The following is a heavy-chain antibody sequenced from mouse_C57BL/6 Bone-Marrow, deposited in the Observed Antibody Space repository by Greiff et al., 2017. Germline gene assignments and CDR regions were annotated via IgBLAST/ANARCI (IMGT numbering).Heavy chain of an antibody. J-gene: IGHJ1*03. D-gene: IGHD1-1*01. CDR1: GYTFTNYW. V-gene: IGHV1-63*01. Sequence: VKLVESGAELVRPGTSVKMSCKASGYTFTNYWIGWAKQRPGHGLEWIGDIYPGGGYTNYNEKFKGKATLTADKSSSTAYMQFSSLTSEDSAIYYCAREDYGSSNWYFDVWGTGTTVTVSS. CDR3: AREDYGSSNWYFDV. CDR2: IYPGGGYT.